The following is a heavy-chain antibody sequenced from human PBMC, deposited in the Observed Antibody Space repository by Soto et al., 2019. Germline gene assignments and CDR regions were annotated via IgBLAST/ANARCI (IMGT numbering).Heavy chain of an antibody. Sequence: GRDLRVPSSASGFISRLYAKHWVRQAPGKGLEYVSSISTNGGSTHYADSVKGRFTISRDNSKNTQYLQMSSLRADDTAVYYCVKGEYYNDSSGYHPFDYCGQGT. CDR3: VKGEYYNDSSGYHPFDY. CDR1: GFISRLYA. D-gene: IGHD3-22*01. V-gene: IGHV3-64D*06. J-gene: IGHJ4*02. CDR2: ISTNGGST.